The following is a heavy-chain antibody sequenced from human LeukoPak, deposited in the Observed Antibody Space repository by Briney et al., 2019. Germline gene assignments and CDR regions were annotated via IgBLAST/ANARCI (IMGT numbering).Heavy chain of an antibody. Sequence: GESLKISCQGSGYSFDNYWIAWVRQMPGKGLELMGVIYPADSDTKYSPSLQGQVTISADKSINTVYMQWSSLKASDTAIYYCARHTSALSHDFWGQGTLVTVSS. V-gene: IGHV5-51*01. CDR2: IYPADSDT. J-gene: IGHJ4*02. D-gene: IGHD3-10*01. CDR3: ARHTSALSHDF. CDR1: GYSFDNYW.